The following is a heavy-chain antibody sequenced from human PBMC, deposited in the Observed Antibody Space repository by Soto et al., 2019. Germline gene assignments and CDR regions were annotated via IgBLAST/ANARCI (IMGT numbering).Heavy chain of an antibody. CDR3: ARDYGAYYYDSSGYPYYFDY. D-gene: IGHD3-22*01. CDR1: GFTFSSYW. V-gene: IGHV3-7*05. Sequence: GGSLRLSCAASGFTFSSYWMSWVRQAPGKGLEWVANIKQDGSEKYYVDSVKGRFTISRDNAKNSLYLQMNSLRAEDTAVYYCARDYGAYYYDSSGYPYYFDYWGQGTLVTVSS. J-gene: IGHJ4*02. CDR2: IKQDGSEK.